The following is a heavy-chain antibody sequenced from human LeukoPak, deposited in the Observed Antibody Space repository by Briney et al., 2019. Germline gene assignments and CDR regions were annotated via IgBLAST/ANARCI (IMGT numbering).Heavy chain of an antibody. J-gene: IGHJ4*02. D-gene: IGHD3-22*01. CDR2: IYYSGST. V-gene: IGHV4-30-4*01. CDR3: ARGYDSSGYYFDY. CDR1: GGSISSGDYY. Sequence: SETLSLTCTVSGGSISSGDYYWSWIRQPPGKGLEWIGYIYYSGSTYYNPSLRSRVTISVDTSKNQFSLKLSSVTAADTAVYYCARGYDSSGYYFDYWGQGTLVTVSS.